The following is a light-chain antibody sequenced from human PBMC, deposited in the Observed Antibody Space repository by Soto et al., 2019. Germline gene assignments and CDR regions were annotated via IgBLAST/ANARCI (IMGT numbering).Light chain of an antibody. Sequence: QSALTQPPSASGSHGQSVTISCTGTSSDVGGYNYVSWYQQHPGRAPRLMIYEVNKRPSGVPDRFSGSKSGDTASLTVSGLQAEDEADYYCYSYAGSHNVFGTGTKLTVL. J-gene: IGLJ1*01. CDR3: YSYAGSHNV. CDR2: EVN. CDR1: SSDVGGYNY. V-gene: IGLV2-8*01.